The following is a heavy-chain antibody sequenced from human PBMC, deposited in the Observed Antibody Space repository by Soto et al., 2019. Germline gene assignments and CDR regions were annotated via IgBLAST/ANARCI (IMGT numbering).Heavy chain of an antibody. D-gene: IGHD2-15*01. Sequence: QITLKESGPTLVKPTQTLTLTCTFSGFSLSTSGVGVAWIRQPPGQALEWLALTYWDDDKHYSPSLKSRLTIPKDTSKNQVVLTMTNMDPVDTGTYYCAHKGGRGAGMDVWGQGTTVTVSS. CDR1: GFSLSTSGVG. CDR2: TYWDDDK. V-gene: IGHV2-5*02. CDR3: AHKGGRGAGMDV. J-gene: IGHJ6*02.